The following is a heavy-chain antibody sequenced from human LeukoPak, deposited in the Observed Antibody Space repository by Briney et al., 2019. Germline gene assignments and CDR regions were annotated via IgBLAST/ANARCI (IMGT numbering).Heavy chain of an antibody. V-gene: IGHV1-69*13. J-gene: IGHJ4*02. CDR1: GRTFSSYA. CDR3: ARESRYYDSSRDY. D-gene: IGHD3-22*01. Sequence: ASVKVSCKASGRTFSSYAIRWVRQAPGQVLEWMGGIIPNFGTANYAQKFQGRVTITADGSTSTAYMELSSLRSEDTAVYYCARESRYYDSSRDYWGQGTLVTVSS. CDR2: IIPNFGTA.